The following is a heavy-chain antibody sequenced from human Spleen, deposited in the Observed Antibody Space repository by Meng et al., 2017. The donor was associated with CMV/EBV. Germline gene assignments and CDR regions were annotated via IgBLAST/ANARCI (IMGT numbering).Heavy chain of an antibody. Sequence: LRLSCAVSGFTVSDYYMTWIRQAPGKGLEWVSYISSSGSTIYYADSVKGRFTISRDNAKNSLYLQMNSLRPEDTAVYFCARRAARSDYWGQGTLVTVSS. V-gene: IGHV3-11*01. CDR1: GFTVSDYY. CDR3: ARRAARSDY. CDR2: ISSSGSTI. D-gene: IGHD6-6*01. J-gene: IGHJ4*02.